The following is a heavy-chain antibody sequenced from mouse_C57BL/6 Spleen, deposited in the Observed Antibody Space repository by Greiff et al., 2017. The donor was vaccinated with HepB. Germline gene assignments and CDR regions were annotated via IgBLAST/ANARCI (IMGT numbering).Heavy chain of an antibody. D-gene: IGHD1-1*01. Sequence: DVKLQESGPGMVKPSQSLSLTCTVTGYSITSGYDWHWIRHFPGNKLEWMGYISYSGSTNYNPSLKSRISITHDTSKNHFFLKLNSVTTEDTATYYCARGATVVPFDYWGKGTTLTVSS. J-gene: IGHJ2*01. CDR1: GYSITSGYD. V-gene: IGHV3-1*01. CDR3: ARGATVVPFDY. CDR2: ISYSGST.